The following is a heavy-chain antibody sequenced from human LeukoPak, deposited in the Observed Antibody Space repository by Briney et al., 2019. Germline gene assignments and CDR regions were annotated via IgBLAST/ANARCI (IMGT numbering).Heavy chain of an antibody. J-gene: IGHJ6*03. CDR1: GGSISSYY. Sequence: SETLSLTCTVSGGSISSYYWSWIRQPPGKGLEWIGYIYYSGSTNYNPSLKSRVTISVDTSKNQFSLKLSSVTAADTAVYYCARHLGRSSSSRHYYYYMDVWGKGTTVTVSS. V-gene: IGHV4-59*01. D-gene: IGHD6-6*01. CDR2: IYYSGST. CDR3: ARHLGRSSSSRHYYYYMDV.